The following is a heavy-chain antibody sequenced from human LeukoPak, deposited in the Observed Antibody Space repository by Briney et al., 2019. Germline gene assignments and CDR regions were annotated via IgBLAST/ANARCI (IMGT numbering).Heavy chain of an antibody. CDR2: INAGNGNT. Sequence: ASVKVSCKASGYTFTSYAMHWVRQAPGQRLEWMGWINAGNGNTKYSQKFQGRVTITRDTSASTAYMELSSPRSEDTAVYYCARLPARIAAAGVWDWGQGTLVTVSS. D-gene: IGHD6-13*01. CDR3: ARLPARIAAAGVWD. V-gene: IGHV1-3*01. J-gene: IGHJ4*02. CDR1: GYTFTSYA.